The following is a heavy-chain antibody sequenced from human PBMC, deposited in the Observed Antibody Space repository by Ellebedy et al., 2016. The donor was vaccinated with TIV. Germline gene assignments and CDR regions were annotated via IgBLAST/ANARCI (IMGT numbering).Heavy chain of an antibody. D-gene: IGHD2-15*01. V-gene: IGHV4-39*07. CDR1: GGSISDSPC. J-gene: IGHJ4*02. Sequence: MPSETLSLTCTVSGGSISDSPCWGWIRQPPGKGLAWIVLFCFGAVNYYNPSLKSRVTLSVDASKKQFSLKVNSVTASDTAVYYCARGYCGGGTCYFFDSWGQGTLVTVSS. CDR3: ARGYCGGGTCYFFDS. CDR2: FCFGAVN.